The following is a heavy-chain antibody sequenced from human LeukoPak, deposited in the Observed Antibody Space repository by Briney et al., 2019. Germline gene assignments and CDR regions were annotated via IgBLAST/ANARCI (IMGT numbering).Heavy chain of an antibody. Sequence: GASVKVSCKASGYTFTGYYMHWVRQAPGQGLEWMGWINPNSGGTNYAQKFQGRVAMTRDTSTSTVYMELSSLRSEDTAVYYCAREEILARIRSFDYWGQGTLVTVSS. V-gene: IGHV1-2*02. CDR3: AREEILARIRSFDY. CDR1: GYTFTGYY. D-gene: IGHD3-3*02. CDR2: INPNSGGT. J-gene: IGHJ4*02.